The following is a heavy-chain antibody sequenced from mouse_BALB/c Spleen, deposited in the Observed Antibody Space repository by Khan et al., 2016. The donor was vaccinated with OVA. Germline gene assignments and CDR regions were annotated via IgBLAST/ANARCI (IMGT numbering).Heavy chain of an antibody. CDR1: GYTFTTYW. CDR3: TRRGLYGILAY. J-gene: IGHJ3*01. Sequence: QIQLVQSGAELAKPGASVKMSCKASGYTFTTYWMHWIKQRPGQGLEWIGYINPSTGYTEYNQKFKDKATLTTDKSSSTVYMQLSSLTFEDSAVYYSTRRGLYGILAYWGQGTLVTVSA. D-gene: IGHD2-10*02. CDR2: INPSTGYT. V-gene: IGHV1-7*01.